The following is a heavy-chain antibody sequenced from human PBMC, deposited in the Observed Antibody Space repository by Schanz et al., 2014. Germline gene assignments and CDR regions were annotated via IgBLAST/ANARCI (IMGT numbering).Heavy chain of an antibody. CDR1: GYTFTSHG. Sequence: QVQLVQSGAEVKKPGASVKVSCKASGYTFTSHGINWVRQAPGQGLEWMGRIVPIAGITNYAQRFQGRVTITADKSSDTAYMELSSLRSEDTAVYYCARGFDCWDRWGQGTLVIVSS. D-gene: IGHD3-3*01. V-gene: IGHV1-18*01. CDR3: ARGFDCWDR. J-gene: IGHJ4*02. CDR2: IVPIAGIT.